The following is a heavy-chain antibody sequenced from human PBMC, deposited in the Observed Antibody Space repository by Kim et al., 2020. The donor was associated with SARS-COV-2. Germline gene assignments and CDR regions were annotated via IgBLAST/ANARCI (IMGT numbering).Heavy chain of an antibody. V-gene: IGHV1-69*04. CDR1: GGTFSSYA. Sequence: SVKVSCKPSGGTFSSYAISWVRQAPGQGLEWMGRIIPILGIANYAQKFQGRVTITADKSTSTAYMELSSLRSEDTAVYYCASTPNTLFYYYYYMDVWGKGTTVTVSS. D-gene: IGHD2-2*02. CDR2: IIPILGIA. CDR3: ASTPNTLFYYYYYMDV. J-gene: IGHJ6*03.